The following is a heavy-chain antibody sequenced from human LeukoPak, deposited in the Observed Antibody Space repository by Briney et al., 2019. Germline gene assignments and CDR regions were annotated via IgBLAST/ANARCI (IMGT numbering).Heavy chain of an antibody. CDR1: GGSISSYY. Sequence: SETLSLTCTVSGGSISSYYWTWIRQRPGKGLEGIGYIYYSGSTNYNPALKSRVTISVDTSKNQFSLKLNSVTAADTAVYYCARESYYDSSGYSHDAFAIWGQGTMVTVSS. D-gene: IGHD3-22*01. CDR3: ARESYYDSSGYSHDAFAI. V-gene: IGHV4-59*12. CDR2: IYYSGST. J-gene: IGHJ3*02.